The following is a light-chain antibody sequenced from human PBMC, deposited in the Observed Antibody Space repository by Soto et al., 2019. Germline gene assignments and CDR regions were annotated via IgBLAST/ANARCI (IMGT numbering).Light chain of an antibody. J-gene: IGKJ2*01. CDR2: GAS. Sequence: EIVMTQSPATLSASPGERATLSCTASQSVSSSLAWYQQKPGQAPRLLTYGASTRATGIPARFSGSGSGTEFTLTISSLQSEDFAVYYCQQYNNWPPVNTFGQGARLEIK. CDR1: QSVSSS. V-gene: IGKV3-15*01. CDR3: QQYNNWPPVNT.